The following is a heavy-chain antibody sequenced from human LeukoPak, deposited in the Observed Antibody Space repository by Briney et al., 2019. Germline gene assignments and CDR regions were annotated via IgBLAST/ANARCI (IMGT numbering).Heavy chain of an antibody. CDR2: INWNGGST. J-gene: IGHJ5*02. D-gene: IGHD3-10*01. CDR3: ARHGSGSLISSFDP. CDR1: GFTFDDYG. V-gene: IGHV3-20*01. Sequence: GGSLRLSCAASGFTFDDYGMSWVRQAPGKGLEWVSGINWNGGSTGYADSAKGRFTISRDNAKNSLYLQMNSLRAEDTALYHCARHGSGSLISSFDPWGQGTLVTVSS.